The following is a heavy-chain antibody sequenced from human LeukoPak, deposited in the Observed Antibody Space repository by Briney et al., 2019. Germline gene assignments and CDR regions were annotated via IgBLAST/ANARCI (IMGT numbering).Heavy chain of an antibody. J-gene: IGHJ4*02. CDR2: IWYDGSNK. CDR1: GFTFSSYG. CDR3: ARDPSLYFCSHPGNYFDY. V-gene: IGHV3-33*01. D-gene: IGHD2-15*01. Sequence: GGSLRLSCAASGFTFSSYGMHWVRQAPGKGLEWVAVIWYDGSNKYYADSVKGRFTISRDNSKNTLYLQMNSLRAEDTAVYYCARDPSLYFCSHPGNYFDYWGQGTLVTVSS.